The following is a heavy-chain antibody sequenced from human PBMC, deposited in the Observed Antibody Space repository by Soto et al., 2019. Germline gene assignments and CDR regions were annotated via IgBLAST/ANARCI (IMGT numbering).Heavy chain of an antibody. CDR3: AKADRPYYEILSGPDY. CDR2: LGGTGGRA. CDR1: GFTFSSYA. Sequence: EVQLLESGGGLVQPGGSLRLSCAASGFTFSSYAMCWVRQAPGKGLEWVSALGGTGGRAYYADYVKGRFTVSRDNSRNTLFFQMNSLRVEDTAIYYCAKADRPYYEILSGPDYWGQGTLVTVSS. V-gene: IGHV3-23*01. D-gene: IGHD3-9*01. J-gene: IGHJ4*02.